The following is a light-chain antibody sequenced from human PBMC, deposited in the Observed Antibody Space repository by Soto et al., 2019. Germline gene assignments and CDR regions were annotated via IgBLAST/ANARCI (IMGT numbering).Light chain of an antibody. CDR3: SSYAGSNNLI. V-gene: IGLV2-8*01. J-gene: IGLJ1*01. CDR2: EFI. Sequence: QSVLTQPPSASGSPGQSGTISCTGTSSDVGSYNYVSCYQQHPSKSPKLMIYEFIERPSGVPDRYSGSKSGNTTSLTFSGLQAEDEADYYRSSYAGSNNLIFGTGTKVTVL. CDR1: SSDVGSYNY.